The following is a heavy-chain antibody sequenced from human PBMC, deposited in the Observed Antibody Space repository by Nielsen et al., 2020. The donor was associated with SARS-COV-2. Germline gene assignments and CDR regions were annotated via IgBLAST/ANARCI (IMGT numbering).Heavy chain of an antibody. V-gene: IGHV3-23*01. CDR2: ISAIGGTT. D-gene: IGHD4-23*01. CDR1: GFTFNKFA. J-gene: IGHJ4*02. CDR3: SSPTVAY. Sequence: GGSLRLSCAASGFTFNKFAMNWVRQAPGKGLEWASSISAIGGTTYYADSVKGRFTISRDNSKNTLFLQTNSLRVDDTAVYYCSSPTVAYWGQGTLVTVSS.